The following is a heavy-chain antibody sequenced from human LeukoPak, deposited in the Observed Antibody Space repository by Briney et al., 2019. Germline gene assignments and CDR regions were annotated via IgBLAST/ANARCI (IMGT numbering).Heavy chain of an antibody. J-gene: IGHJ4*02. Sequence: GGSLRLSCAASGFTFSSFGMHWVRQAPGKGLEWVAVLSNDGSKSYYADSVKGRFTISRDNSKNTLYLQMNSLRSEDTAVYYCASSQGVLWFGEGGPYFDYWGQGTLVTVSS. CDR1: GFTFSSFG. D-gene: IGHD3-10*01. V-gene: IGHV3-30*03. CDR2: LSNDGSKS. CDR3: ASSQGVLWFGEGGPYFDY.